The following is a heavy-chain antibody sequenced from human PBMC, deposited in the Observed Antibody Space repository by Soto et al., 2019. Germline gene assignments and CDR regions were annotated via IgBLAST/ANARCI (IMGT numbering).Heavy chain of an antibody. V-gene: IGHV2-70*11. CDR1: GFSLSTSGMC. CDR2: IDWDDDK. CDR3: ARTSFYDILTGYWFDP. J-gene: IGHJ5*02. D-gene: IGHD3-9*01. Sequence: SGPTLVNPTRTLTLTCTFSGFSLSTSGMCVSWIRQPPWKALEWLARIDWDDDKYYSTSLKTRLTISKDTSKNQVVLTMTNMDPVDTATYYCARTSFYDILTGYWFDPWGQGTLVTVSS.